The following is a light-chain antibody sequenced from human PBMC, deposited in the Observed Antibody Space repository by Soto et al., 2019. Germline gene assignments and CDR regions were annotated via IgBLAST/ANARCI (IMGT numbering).Light chain of an antibody. Sequence: EVVLTQPPRTLSLSRREIATLSCPASQRIDGIYLAWYQQKPGQAPRLLIYGALSRATGIPDRFSGSGSGTDFTLTISRLEPEDFALYYCQQYATSPLTFGGGTKVDIK. V-gene: IGKV3-20*01. CDR2: GAL. CDR1: QRIDGIY. CDR3: QQYATSPLT. J-gene: IGKJ4*01.